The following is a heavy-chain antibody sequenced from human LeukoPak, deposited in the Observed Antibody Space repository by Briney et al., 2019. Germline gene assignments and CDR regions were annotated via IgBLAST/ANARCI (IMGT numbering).Heavy chain of an antibody. V-gene: IGHV3-23*01. Sequence: GGSLRLSCAASGFTFSSHAMSWVRQAPGKGLEWVSPISGSTYYADSVKGRFTISRDNSKNTLYLQMNSLRAEDTAVYYCAKGGRGYSSSFLDYWGQGTLVTVSS. J-gene: IGHJ4*02. D-gene: IGHD6-6*01. CDR1: GFTFSSHA. CDR3: AKGGRGYSSSFLDY. CDR2: ISGST.